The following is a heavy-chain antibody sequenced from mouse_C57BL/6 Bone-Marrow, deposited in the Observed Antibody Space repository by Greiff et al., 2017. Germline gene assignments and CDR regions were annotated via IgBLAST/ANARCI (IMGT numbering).Heavy chain of an antibody. CDR2: IYPRSGNT. Sequence: QVQLQQSGAELARPGASVKLSCKASGYTFTSYGISWVKQRTGQGLEWIGEIYPRSGNTYYNEKFKGKATLTADKSSSTAYMELRSLTSEDSAVHFCASILRYYAMDYWGQGTSVTVSS. D-gene: IGHD1-1*01. CDR1: GYTFTSYG. CDR3: ASILRYYAMDY. V-gene: IGHV1-81*01. J-gene: IGHJ4*01.